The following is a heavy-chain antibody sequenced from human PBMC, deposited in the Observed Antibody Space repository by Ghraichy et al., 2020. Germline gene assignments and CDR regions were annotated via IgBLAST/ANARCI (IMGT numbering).Heavy chain of an antibody. V-gene: IGHV3-33*01. CDR3: ARDRVMGSSSWHDAFDI. J-gene: IGHJ3*02. CDR1: GFTFSSYG. Sequence: GGSLRLSCAASGFTFSSYGMHWVRQAPGKGLEWVAVIWYDGSNKYYADSVKGRFTISRDNSKNTLYLQMNSLRAEDTAVYYCARDRVMGSSSWHDAFDIWGQGTMVTVSS. CDR2: IWYDGSNK. D-gene: IGHD6-13*01.